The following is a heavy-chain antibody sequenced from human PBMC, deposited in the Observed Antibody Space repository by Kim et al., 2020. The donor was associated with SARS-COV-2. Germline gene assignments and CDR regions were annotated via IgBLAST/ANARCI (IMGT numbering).Heavy chain of an antibody. CDR1: GFTFSSYA. Sequence: GGSLRLSCAASGFTFSSYAMHWVRQAPGKGLEWVAVISYDGSNKYYADSVKGRFTISRDNSKNTLYLQMNSLRAEDTAVYYCARELKYYYDSSAPGDAFDIWGQGTMVTVSS. J-gene: IGHJ3*02. V-gene: IGHV3-30*04. CDR3: ARELKYYYDSSAPGDAFDI. D-gene: IGHD3-22*01. CDR2: ISYDGSNK.